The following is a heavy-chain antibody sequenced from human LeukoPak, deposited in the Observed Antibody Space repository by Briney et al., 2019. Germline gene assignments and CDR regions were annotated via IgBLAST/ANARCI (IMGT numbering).Heavy chain of an antibody. CDR1: GFTFSSYW. V-gene: IGHV3-74*01. J-gene: IGHJ4*02. CDR3: ARDFFSGN. D-gene: IGHD6-13*01. CDR2: INSDGSST. Sequence: GGSLRLSCAASGFTFSSYWMHWVRQAPGEGLVWVSRINSDGSSTSYADSVKGRFTISRDNAKNTLYLQMNSLRAEDTAVYYCARDFFSGNWGQGTLVTVSS.